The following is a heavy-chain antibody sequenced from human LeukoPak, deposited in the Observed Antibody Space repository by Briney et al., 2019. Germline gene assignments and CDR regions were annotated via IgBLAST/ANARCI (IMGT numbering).Heavy chain of an antibody. CDR1: GFTFSSYW. Sequence: GGSLRLSCTASGFTFSSYWMNWVRQAPGKGLEWVANIKHDGSEKYHVDSVKGRFTISRDNAKNSLYLQMNSLRAEDTAVYYCARALDSLYSSGWPSAGYWGQGTLVTVSS. CDR2: IKHDGSEK. J-gene: IGHJ4*02. CDR3: ARALDSLYSSGWPSAGY. D-gene: IGHD6-19*01. V-gene: IGHV3-7*01.